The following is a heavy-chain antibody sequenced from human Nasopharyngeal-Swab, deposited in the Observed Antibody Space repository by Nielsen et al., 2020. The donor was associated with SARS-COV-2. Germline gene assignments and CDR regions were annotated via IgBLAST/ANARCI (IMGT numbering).Heavy chain of an antibody. Sequence: GESLKISCAASGFTFSSYSMNWVRQAPGKGLEWVSSISSSSSYIYYADSVKGRFTISRDNAKNSLYLQMNSLRAEDTAVYYCARSGSPSYYYYYGMDVWGQGTTVIVSS. D-gene: IGHD6-25*01. V-gene: IGHV3-21*01. CDR2: ISSSSSYI. CDR3: ARSGSPSYYYYYGMDV. J-gene: IGHJ6*02. CDR1: GFTFSSYS.